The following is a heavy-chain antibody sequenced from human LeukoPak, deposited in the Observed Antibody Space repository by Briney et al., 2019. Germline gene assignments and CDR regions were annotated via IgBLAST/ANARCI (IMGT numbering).Heavy chain of an antibody. CDR3: ARSDSSGFGLYFDY. V-gene: IGHV3-23*01. D-gene: IGHD3-22*01. J-gene: IGHJ4*02. CDR1: GFTFSSYA. Sequence: PGGSLRLSCAASGFTFSSYAMSWVRQAPGKGLEWVSAISGSGGSTYYADSVKGRFTISRDNSKNTLYLQMNSLRAEDTAVYYCARSDSSGFGLYFDYWGQGTLVTVSS. CDR2: ISGSGGST.